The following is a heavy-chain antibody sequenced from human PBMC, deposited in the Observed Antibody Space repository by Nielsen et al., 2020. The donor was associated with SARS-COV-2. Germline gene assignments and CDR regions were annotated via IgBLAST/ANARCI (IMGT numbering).Heavy chain of an antibody. CDR2: ISWNSGSI. D-gene: IGHD6-19*01. CDR1: GFTFDDYA. J-gene: IGHJ5*02. CDR3: AKGHSSAWYNWFDP. V-gene: IGHV3-9*01. Sequence: SLKISCAASGFTFDDYAMHWVRQAPGKGLEWVSGISWNSGSIGYADSVKGRFTISRDNAKNSLYLQMNSLRAEDTALYYCAKGHSSAWYNWFDPWGQGTLVTVS.